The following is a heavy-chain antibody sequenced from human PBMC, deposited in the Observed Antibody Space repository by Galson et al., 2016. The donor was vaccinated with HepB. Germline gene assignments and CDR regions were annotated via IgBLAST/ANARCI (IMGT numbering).Heavy chain of an antibody. CDR1: GYTFSHYW. Sequence: QSGAEVKKPGESLKISCKASGYTFSHYWIGWVRQMPGKGLEWMGIIYAGDSDTRYSPSFQEQVTISADKSINTAYLQWNSLKASDTAMYFCGRLGPYYLDRSQPFDIWGQGTMVTVSS. D-gene: IGHD3-22*01. V-gene: IGHV5-51*01. J-gene: IGHJ3*02. CDR2: IYAGDSDT. CDR3: GRLGPYYLDRSQPFDI.